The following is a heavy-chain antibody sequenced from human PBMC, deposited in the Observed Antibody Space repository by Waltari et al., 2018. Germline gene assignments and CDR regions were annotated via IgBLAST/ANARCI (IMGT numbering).Heavy chain of an antibody. D-gene: IGHD1-1*01. Sequence: EVQLFESGGGLVQPGGSRRLSCEASGFTFRHYAMPWVRQAPGKGLEWISAIGATGVTTSTYYADSVRGRFTISRDNSKNTLYLEINSLGAEDTAVYYCARGGDDDNWYPGFFDSWGQGTLVTVSS. CDR1: GFTFRHYA. CDR2: IGATGVTTST. V-gene: IGHV3-23*01. CDR3: ARGGDDDNWYPGFFDS. J-gene: IGHJ4*02.